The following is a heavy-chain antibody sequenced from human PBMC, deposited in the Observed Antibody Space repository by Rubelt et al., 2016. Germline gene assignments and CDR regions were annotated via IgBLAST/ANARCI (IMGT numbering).Heavy chain of an antibody. D-gene: IGHD1-14*01. V-gene: IGHV4-4*02. J-gene: IGHJ4*02. CDR2: IYHSGTT. CDR1: GGPISSSNW. CDR3: GRVSSLHRHSDS. Sequence: QVQLQESGPGLVKPSGTLSLTCAVSGGPISSSNWWSWVRQPPGKGLEWIGEIYHSGTTNYNPSLKSRVTISVDKSKNQFSLKLTSVTAADTAGYYGGRVSSLHRHSDSWGQGTLVTVSS.